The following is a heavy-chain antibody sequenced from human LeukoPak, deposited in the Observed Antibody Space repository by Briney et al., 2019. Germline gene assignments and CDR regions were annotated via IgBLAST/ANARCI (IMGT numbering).Heavy chain of an antibody. CDR1: GGSISPFY. CDR3: ARGAAAVGTFYMDV. V-gene: IGHV4-59*01. J-gene: IGHJ6*03. CDR2: IYYSGGT. Sequence: SETLSLTCTVSGGSISPFYWLWIRQPPGKGLEWIGYIYYSGGTNSNPSLRSRLTMSVDTSKNQVSLKLNSVTAADTAIYYCARGAAAVGTFYMDVWGEGTTVTVSS. D-gene: IGHD6-13*01.